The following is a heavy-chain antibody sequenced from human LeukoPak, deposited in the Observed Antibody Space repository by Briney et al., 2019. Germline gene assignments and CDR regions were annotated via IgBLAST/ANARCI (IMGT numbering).Heavy chain of an antibody. V-gene: IGHV3-7*01. J-gene: IGHJ4*02. CDR3: AKVGTWELQRVFEN. CDR2: VGRDGSDK. CDR1: GFTFSDYW. Sequence: AGSLRLSCAASGFTFSDYWMTWVRQVPGKGLEWVANVGRDGSDKNYVDSVEGRFTISRDNAKKSLDLEMNSLRVEDTALYYCAKVGTWELQRVFENWGQGTLVTVSS. D-gene: IGHD1-26*01.